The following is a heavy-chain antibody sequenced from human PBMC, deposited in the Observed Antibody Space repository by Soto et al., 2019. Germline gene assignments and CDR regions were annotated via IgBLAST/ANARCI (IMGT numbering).Heavy chain of an antibody. CDR3: ARGRGCGERSWYDC. Sequence: ASVNVSCKASGYTFTSYDINWVRQATGQGLEWMGWMNPNSGNTGYAQKFQGRVTMTRNTSISTAYMELSSLRSEDTAVYYCARGRGCGERSWYDCWDQGPLITVSS. CDR1: GYTFTSYD. J-gene: IGHJ5*01. V-gene: IGHV1-8*01. CDR2: MNPNSGNT. D-gene: IGHD1-26*01.